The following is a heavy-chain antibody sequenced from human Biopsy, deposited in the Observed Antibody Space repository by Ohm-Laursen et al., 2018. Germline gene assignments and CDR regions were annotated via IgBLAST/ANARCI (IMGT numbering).Heavy chain of an antibody. V-gene: IGHV3-30*18. CDR3: AKDRFPYTSGYSSVFEY. Sequence: SLRLSCAASRFTFNNYAMHWVRQAPGKGLEWVSLISNDGDIKYSADSMEGRFTISRDNSRNTLFLQMNSLKAEDTAVYYCAKDRFPYTSGYSSVFEYWGQGTLVTVSS. CDR2: ISNDGDIK. CDR1: RFTFNNYA. D-gene: IGHD3-22*01. J-gene: IGHJ4*02.